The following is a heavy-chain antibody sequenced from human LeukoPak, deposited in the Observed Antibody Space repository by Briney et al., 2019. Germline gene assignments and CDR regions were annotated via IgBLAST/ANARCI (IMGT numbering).Heavy chain of an antibody. CDR2: VSSRSTYI. CDR1: GFTFSSYW. V-gene: IGHV3-21*01. D-gene: IGHD5-18*01. J-gene: IGHJ4*02. CDR3: ARGIQLWYTDY. Sequence: GGSLRLSCAASGFTFSSYWMSWVRQAPGKGLEWVSSVSSRSTYIYYADSVKGRFTISRDNVKNSMYLQMNSLRAEDTAVYYCARGIQLWYTDYWGQGTLVTVSS.